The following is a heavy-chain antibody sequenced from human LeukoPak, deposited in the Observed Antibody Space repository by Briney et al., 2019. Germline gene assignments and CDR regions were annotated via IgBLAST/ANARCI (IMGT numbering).Heavy chain of an antibody. Sequence: SETLSLTCTVSGGSLTIGYYSWTWIRQHPGKGLEWIGYIHPSGSTDYTPSLQSRVTMSLDTSQNQFSLKLTSVTAADTAIYYCARGQDAFKTGYWGQGTLDTVSS. J-gene: IGHJ4*02. V-gene: IGHV4-31*03. CDR3: ARGQDAFKTGY. CDR1: GGSLTIGYYS. D-gene: IGHD5-24*01. CDR2: IHPSGST.